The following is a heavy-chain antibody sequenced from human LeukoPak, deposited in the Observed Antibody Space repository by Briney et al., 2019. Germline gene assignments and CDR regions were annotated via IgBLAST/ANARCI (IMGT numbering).Heavy chain of an antibody. V-gene: IGHV3-23*01. CDR2: INGSGGNT. D-gene: IGHD4-17*01. CDR1: GFTFSNYA. CDR3: AKSMSTVTYFDA. J-gene: IGHJ4*02. Sequence: GGSLRLSCAASGFTFSNYAMSWVRQAPGKGLEWVSDINGSGGNTYYADSVKGRFTIYRDNSKNTLYLQMNSLRAEDTAIYYCAKSMSTVTYFDAWGQGTPVIVSS.